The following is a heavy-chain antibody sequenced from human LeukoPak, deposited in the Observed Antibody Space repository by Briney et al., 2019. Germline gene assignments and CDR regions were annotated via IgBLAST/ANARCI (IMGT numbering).Heavy chain of an antibody. CDR1: GFTFSNAW. CDR2: IKSKTDGGTT. V-gene: IGHV3-15*01. Sequence: GGSLRLSCAASGFTFSNAWMSWVRQAPRKGLEWVGRIKSKTDGGTTDYAAPVKGRSTISRDDSKNTLYLQMDSLNPEDTAVYYCTTDLGITMVRGVIILWGQGTLVTVSS. D-gene: IGHD3-10*01. J-gene: IGHJ4*02. CDR3: TTDLGITMVRGVIIL.